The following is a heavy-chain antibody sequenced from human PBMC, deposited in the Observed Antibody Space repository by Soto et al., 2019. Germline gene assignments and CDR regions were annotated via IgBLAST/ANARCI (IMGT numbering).Heavy chain of an antibody. J-gene: IGHJ4*02. Sequence: PGGSLRLSFSAAGFTLSSYAMHGFRQAPGKGLEWVAVISYDGSNKYYADSVKGRFTISRDNSKNTLYLQMNSLRAEDTAVYYCARDRAVVGYSYGGGLDYWGQGT. D-gene: IGHD5-18*01. V-gene: IGHV3-30-3*01. CDR1: GFTLSSYA. CDR2: ISYDGSNK. CDR3: ARDRAVVGYSYGGGLDY.